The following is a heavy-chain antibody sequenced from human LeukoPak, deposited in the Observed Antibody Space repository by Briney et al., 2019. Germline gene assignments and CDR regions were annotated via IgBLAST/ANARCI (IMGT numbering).Heavy chain of an antibody. CDR2: IGTAGDT. D-gene: IGHD3-10*01. CDR3: ARGYFYGSGSYWGVDY. Sequence: GGSLRLSCAASGFTFSSYDMHWVRQATGKGLEWVSGIGTAGDTYYPGSVKGRFTISRENAKNSLYLQMNSLRAGDTAVYYCARGYFYGSGSYWGVDYWGQGTLVTVSS. J-gene: IGHJ4*02. V-gene: IGHV3-13*04. CDR1: GFTFSSYD.